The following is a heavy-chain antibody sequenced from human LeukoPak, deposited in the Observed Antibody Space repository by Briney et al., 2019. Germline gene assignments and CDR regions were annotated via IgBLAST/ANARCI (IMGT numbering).Heavy chain of an antibody. CDR3: ARGSYDSSGRGAFDI. D-gene: IGHD3-22*01. CDR1: GFTFSSYD. CDR2: IGTAGDT. J-gene: IGHJ3*02. V-gene: IGHV3-13*01. Sequence: GGSLRLSCAASGFTFSSYDMHWVRQATGKGLEWVSAIGTAGDTYYPGSVKGRFTISRENAKNSLYLQMNSLRAGDTAVYYCARGSYDSSGRGAFDIWGQGTMVTVSS.